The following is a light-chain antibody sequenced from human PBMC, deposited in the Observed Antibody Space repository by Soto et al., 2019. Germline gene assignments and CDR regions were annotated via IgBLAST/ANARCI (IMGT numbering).Light chain of an antibody. CDR3: SLYTTSNARV. J-gene: IGLJ1*01. CDR1: SSEVGADGY. V-gene: IGLV2-14*03. CDR2: KAS. Sequence: QSALTQPASVSGSPGQSITISCTATSSEVGADGYPSWYQQHPDKAPKLMIYKASNRPSGVSTRFSGSKSVNTATLTISGLEDADEEDDYCSLYTTSNARVFGTGTKLTVL.